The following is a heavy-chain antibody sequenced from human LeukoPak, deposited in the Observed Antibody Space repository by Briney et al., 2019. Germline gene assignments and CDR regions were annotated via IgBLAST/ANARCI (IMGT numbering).Heavy chain of an antibody. D-gene: IGHD1-26*01. CDR2: IYYSGST. V-gene: IGHV4-59*01. J-gene: IGHJ2*01. CDR3: ARSGSYYDWYFDL. Sequence: SETLSLTCTVSGASISSFYWSWIRQPPGKGLEWIGYIYYSGSTNYNPSLKSRVTISVDTSKNQFSLKLSSVTAADTAVYYCARSGSYYDWYFDLWGRGTLVTVSS. CDR1: GASISSFY.